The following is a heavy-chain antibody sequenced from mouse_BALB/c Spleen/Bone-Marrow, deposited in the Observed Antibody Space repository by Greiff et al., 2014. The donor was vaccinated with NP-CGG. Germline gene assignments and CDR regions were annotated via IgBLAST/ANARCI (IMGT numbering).Heavy chain of an antibody. CDR1: GFTFSSFG. Sequence: EVQLMESVGGLVQPGGSRNLSCAASGFTFSSFGMHWVRQAPEKGLEWVAHIRRGSSTICYADTVKGRFTISSDNPKNTLFLQMTSLRCEDTAMYYCAAITTIVARYAMDYWGQGTSVTVSS. D-gene: IGHD1-1*01. CDR3: AAITTIVARYAMDY. CDR2: IRRGSSTI. J-gene: IGHJ4*01. V-gene: IGHV5-17*02.